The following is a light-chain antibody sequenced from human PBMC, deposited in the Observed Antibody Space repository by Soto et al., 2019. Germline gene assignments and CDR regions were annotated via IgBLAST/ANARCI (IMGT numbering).Light chain of an antibody. V-gene: IGKV3-20*01. CDR1: QSVSNNY. Sequence: EIVLTQSPGTLSLSPGERATLSCRASQSVSNNYLAWYQQKPGQAPRLLIYDASSRATGIPDRFSGSGSGTDFTLTISRLEPEDFAVYYCQQYDSSPYTFGQGTKVDI. CDR3: QQYDSSPYT. CDR2: DAS. J-gene: IGKJ2*01.